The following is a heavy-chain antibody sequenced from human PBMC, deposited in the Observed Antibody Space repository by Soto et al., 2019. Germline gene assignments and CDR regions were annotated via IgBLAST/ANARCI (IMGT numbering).Heavy chain of an antibody. D-gene: IGHD2-15*01. CDR3: ARDIVVGRGSSGKIFDY. CDR1: GFTFSSYW. J-gene: IGHJ4*02. CDR2: INSDGSST. Sequence: EVQLVESGGGLVQPGGSLRLSCAASGFTFSSYWMHWVRQAPGKGLVWVSRINSDGSSTSYADSVKGRFTISRDNAKNTLYLQMNSLRAEDTAVYYCARDIVVGRGSSGKIFDYWGQGTLVTVSS. V-gene: IGHV3-74*01.